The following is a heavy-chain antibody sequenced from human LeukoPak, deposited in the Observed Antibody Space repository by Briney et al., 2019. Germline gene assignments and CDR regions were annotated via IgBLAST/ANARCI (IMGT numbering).Heavy chain of an antibody. CDR1: GDSVNNTNYY. Sequence: SETLSLTCNVSGDSVNNTNYYWAWIRQPPRKGLEWIGSINYRGNTYFNPSLKSRITLSVDSSMNQFSLKLTSVTAADTAMFFCARVTYRSSSPFFNFWGQGTLVTVSS. D-gene: IGHD6-6*01. CDR2: INYRGNT. V-gene: IGHV4-39*07. CDR3: ARVTYRSSSPFFNF. J-gene: IGHJ4*02.